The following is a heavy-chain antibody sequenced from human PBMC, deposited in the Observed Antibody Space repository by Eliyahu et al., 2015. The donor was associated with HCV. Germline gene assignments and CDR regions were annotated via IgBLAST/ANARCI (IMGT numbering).Heavy chain of an antibody. CDR2: IAWNSGGI. D-gene: IGHD2-2*01. Sequence: EVQLVESGGGLVQPGRSLRLSCAASGFTFNDYGMXWVRQAPGKGLEWVSYIAWNSGGIGYADSVKGRFTISRDNAKNSLYLQMNSLRTEDTALYYCAKNMDRLVGNYGLDVWGQGTTVTVSS. V-gene: IGHV3-9*01. J-gene: IGHJ6*02. CDR1: GFTFNDYG. CDR3: AKNMDRLVGNYGLDV.